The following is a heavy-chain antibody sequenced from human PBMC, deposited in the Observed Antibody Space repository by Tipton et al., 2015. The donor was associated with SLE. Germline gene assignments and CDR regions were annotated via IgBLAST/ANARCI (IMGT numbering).Heavy chain of an antibody. CDR3: VRDTKGLQRGFDL. V-gene: IGHV4-4*07. Sequence: LRLSCTVSGGSISSYYWGWIRQPAGKGLEWIGRVYITGETDYSPSLKSRVTISVDTSKNQFSLSLRSLTAADTAVYYCVRDTKGLQRGFDLWGQGTLVTVSS. CDR1: GGSISSYY. J-gene: IGHJ5*02. CDR2: VYITGET.